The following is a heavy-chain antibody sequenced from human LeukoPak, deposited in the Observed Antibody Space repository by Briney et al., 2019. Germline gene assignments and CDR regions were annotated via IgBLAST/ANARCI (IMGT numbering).Heavy chain of an antibody. CDR2: IKQDGSEK. CDR3: ARDTSGGWYGLIDY. Sequence: PGGSLRLSCEASGFTFTSFWMSWVRQAPEKGLEWVANIKQDGSEKYYVDPVKGRFTISRDNAKNSLYLQMNSLRAEDTAAYYCARDTSGGWYGLIDYWGQGTPVTVSS. V-gene: IGHV3-7*01. CDR1: GFTFTSFW. D-gene: IGHD6-19*01. J-gene: IGHJ4*02.